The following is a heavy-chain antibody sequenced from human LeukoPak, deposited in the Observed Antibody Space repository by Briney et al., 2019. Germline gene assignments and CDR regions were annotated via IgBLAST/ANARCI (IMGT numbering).Heavy chain of an antibody. V-gene: IGHV4-34*01. CDR2: INHSGST. CDR1: GGSFSGYY. J-gene: IGHJ4*02. CDR3: ARGDYSNFLSFDY. D-gene: IGHD4-11*01. Sequence: SETLSLTCAVYGGSFSGYYWSWIRQPPGKGLEWIGEINHSGSTNYNPSLKSRVTISVDTSKNQFSLKLSSVTAADTAVYYCARGDYSNFLSFDYWGQGTLVTISS.